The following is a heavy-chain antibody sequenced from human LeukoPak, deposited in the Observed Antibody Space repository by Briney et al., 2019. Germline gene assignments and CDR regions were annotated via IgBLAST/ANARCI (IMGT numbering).Heavy chain of an antibody. Sequence: PGGALRLSCAASGVTFSSYGMHWVRQAPRKGLEWVAVIWCVGSNKYYVDSVKRRFTISRDNFKNTRYLQMNSLRAEDTAVYYCARERGYFDYWGQGTLVTVSS. V-gene: IGHV3-33*01. J-gene: IGHJ4*02. CDR2: IWCVGSNK. D-gene: IGHD3-10*01. CDR1: GVTFSSYG. CDR3: ARERGYFDY.